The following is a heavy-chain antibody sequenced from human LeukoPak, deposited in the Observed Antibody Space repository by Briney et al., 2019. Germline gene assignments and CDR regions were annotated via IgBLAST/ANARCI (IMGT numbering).Heavy chain of an antibody. CDR2: IIPIFGIA. J-gene: IGHJ4*02. D-gene: IGHD1-26*01. V-gene: IGHV1-69*04. CDR1: GGTFSSYA. CDR3: ARAEGDRDGWELHPFDY. Sequence: GASVKVSCKASGGTFSSYAISWVRQAPGQGLEWMGRIIPIFGIANYAQKFQGRVTITADKSTSTAYMELSSLRSEDTAVYYCARAEGDRDGWELHPFDYWGQGTLVTVSS.